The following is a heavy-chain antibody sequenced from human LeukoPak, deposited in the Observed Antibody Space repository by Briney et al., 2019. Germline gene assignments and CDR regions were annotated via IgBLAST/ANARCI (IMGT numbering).Heavy chain of an antibody. CDR2: ISYDGSNK. Sequence: PGGSLRLSCAASGFTFSSYAMHWVRQAPGKGLEWVAVISYDGSNKYYADSVKGRFTISRDNSKNTLYLQMDSLRAEDTAVYHCAKHPGAHYYGSGSYRRGSYFDNWGQGILVTVSS. CDR3: AKHPGAHYYGSGSYRRGSYFDN. J-gene: IGHJ4*02. D-gene: IGHD3-10*01. V-gene: IGHV3-30*04. CDR1: GFTFSSYA.